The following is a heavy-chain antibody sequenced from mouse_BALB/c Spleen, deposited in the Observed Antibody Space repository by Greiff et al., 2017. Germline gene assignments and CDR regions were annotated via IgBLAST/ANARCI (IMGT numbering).Heavy chain of an antibody. CDR1: GYTFTSYT. CDR2: INPSSGYT. D-gene: IGHD2-4*01. J-gene: IGHJ1*01. V-gene: IGHV1-4*01. CDR3: ASAYQYDYDGRFDV. Sequence: QVQLQQSGAELARPGASVKMSCKASGYTFTSYTMHWVKQRPGQGLEWIGYINPSSGYTNYNQKFKDKATFTADKSSSTAYMQLSSLTSEDSAVYYCASAYQYDYDGRFDVWGAGTTVTVSS.